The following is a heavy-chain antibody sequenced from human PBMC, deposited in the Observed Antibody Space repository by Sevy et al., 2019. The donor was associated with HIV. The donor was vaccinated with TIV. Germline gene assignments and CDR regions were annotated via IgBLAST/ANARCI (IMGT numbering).Heavy chain of an antibody. J-gene: IGHJ4*02. CDR1: GYSFTTYR. V-gene: IGHV1-18*01. CDR2: ISPHDGDT. D-gene: IGHD2-15*01. Sequence: ASVKVSCKASGYSFTTYRITWLRQAPGQGLEWMGWISPHDGDTNYVQNLQGRVTMITDTSTSTAYMELRSLRSDDTAVYYCARAYCSGGSCYSLAYWGQGTRVTVSS. CDR3: ARAYCSGGSCYSLAY.